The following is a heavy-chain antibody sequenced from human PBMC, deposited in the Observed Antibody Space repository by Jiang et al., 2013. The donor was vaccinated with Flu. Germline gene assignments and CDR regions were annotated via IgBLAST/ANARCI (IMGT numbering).Heavy chain of an antibody. CDR2: IYWDDDK. V-gene: IGHV2-5*02. J-gene: IGHJ4*02. Sequence: IYWDDDKRYSPSLKSRLTITKDTSKNQVVLTMTNMDPVDTATYYCAHSAAAVAFDYWGQGTLVTVSS. CDR3: AHSAAAVAFDY. D-gene: IGHD6-19*01.